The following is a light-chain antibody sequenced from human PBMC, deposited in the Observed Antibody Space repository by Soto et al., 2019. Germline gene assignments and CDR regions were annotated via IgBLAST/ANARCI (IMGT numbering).Light chain of an antibody. CDR3: QQGHNWPLT. Sequence: EIVMTQSPATLSLCQGERAALSCRASQSINSELDWYQQKPGQPPRLLIYGASTRATGVPARFTGSESGSAFTITISGLPSEDFAVYYCQQGHNWPLTCGQGTRLEI. CDR2: GAS. J-gene: IGKJ2*01. V-gene: IGKV3-15*01. CDR1: QSINSE.